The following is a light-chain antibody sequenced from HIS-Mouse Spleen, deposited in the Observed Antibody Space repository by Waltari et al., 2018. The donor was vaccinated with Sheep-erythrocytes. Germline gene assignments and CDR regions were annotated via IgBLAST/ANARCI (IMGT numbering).Light chain of an antibody. CDR3: QAWDSSNVV. CDR2: QDS. V-gene: IGLV3-1*01. CDR1: NLGDKY. J-gene: IGLJ2*01. Sequence: SYELTQPPSVSVSPGQTASITCSGDNLGDKYACWYQQKPGQSPVLVIYQDSKRPSGFPERFSGSNSGNTATLTISGTQAMDEADYYCQAWDSSNVVFGGGTKLTVL.